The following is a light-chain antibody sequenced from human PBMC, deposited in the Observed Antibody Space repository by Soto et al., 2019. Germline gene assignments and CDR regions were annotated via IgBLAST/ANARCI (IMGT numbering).Light chain of an antibody. V-gene: IGKV3-15*01. CDR1: QSVNSWF. CDR3: QQYNNWPPIT. J-gene: IGKJ3*01. CDR2: RTS. Sequence: EIVLTQSPGTLSLSPGERVTLSCRASQSVNSWFLAWYQQKPGQAPRLLIYRTSTRATGIPARFSGSGSGTEFTLTISSLQSEDFAVYYCQQYNNWPPITFGPGTKVDIK.